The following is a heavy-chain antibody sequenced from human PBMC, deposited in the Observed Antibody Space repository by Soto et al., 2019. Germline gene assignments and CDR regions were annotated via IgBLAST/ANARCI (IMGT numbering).Heavy chain of an antibody. V-gene: IGHV3-11*01. CDR1: GFTFSDYY. J-gene: IGHJ5*02. D-gene: IGHD2-15*01. CDR3: VRVLRGYCSGGSCYSPSYYPNWFDP. Sequence: QVQLVESGGGLVKPGGSLRLSCAASGFTFSDYYMSWIRQAPGKGLEWVSYISSSGSTIYYADSVKGRFTISRDNAKNALYLQINSLRAEDTAVYYCVRVLRGYCSGGSCYSPSYYPNWFDPWGQGTLVTVSS. CDR2: ISSSGSTI.